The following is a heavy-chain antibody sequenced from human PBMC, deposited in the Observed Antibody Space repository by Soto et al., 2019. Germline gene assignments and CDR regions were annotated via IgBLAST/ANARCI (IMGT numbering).Heavy chain of an antibody. CDR1: GFTFSSYA. Sequence: EVQLLESGGGLVQPGGSLRLSCAASGFTFSSYAMSWVRQAPGKGLEWVSAISGSGGSTYYADSVKGRFTISRDNSKNTLYLQMNSLRAEDTAVYYCAKRDIVVVVAATHSEYFQHWGQGTLVTVSS. CDR3: AKRDIVVVVAATHSEYFQH. V-gene: IGHV3-23*01. D-gene: IGHD2-15*01. J-gene: IGHJ1*01. CDR2: ISGSGGST.